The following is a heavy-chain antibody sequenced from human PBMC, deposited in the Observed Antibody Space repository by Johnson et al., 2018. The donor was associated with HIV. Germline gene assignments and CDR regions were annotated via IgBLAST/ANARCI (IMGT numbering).Heavy chain of an antibody. Sequence: VLLVESGGGLAQPGGSLRLSCAASGITVSSNYMSWVRQAPGKGLEWVSVIFTVGDVYYADSVKGRFTISRDNSKNILYLQMNSLRPEDTAVYYCARDGRDMVTRGSFDVRGQGTVVTVSS. CDR3: ARDGRDMVTRGSFDV. J-gene: IGHJ3*01. V-gene: IGHV3-66*02. D-gene: IGHD5-18*01. CDR2: IFTVGDV. CDR1: GITVSSNY.